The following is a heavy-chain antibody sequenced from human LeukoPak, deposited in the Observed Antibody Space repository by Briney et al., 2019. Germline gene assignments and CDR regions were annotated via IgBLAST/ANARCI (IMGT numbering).Heavy chain of an antibody. V-gene: IGHV1-2*02. CDR3: ARDPSFPTAGLDI. CDR1: GYTFSGYY. D-gene: IGHD4-11*01. CDR2: INPNSGGT. J-gene: IGHJ3*02. Sequence: ASVTVSCKASGYTFSGYYLHRVRQAPEQGLEWMGWINPNSGGTHYAQKFQGRVTMTRDTSIGTAYMELSRLRSDDTAVYYCARDPSFPTAGLDIWGQGTMVTVSS.